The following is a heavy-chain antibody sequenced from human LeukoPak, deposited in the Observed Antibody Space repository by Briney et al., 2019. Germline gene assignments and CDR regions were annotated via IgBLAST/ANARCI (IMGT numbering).Heavy chain of an antibody. V-gene: IGHV4-31*03. CDR1: GGSISSGGYY. J-gene: IGHJ4*02. D-gene: IGHD6-19*01. CDR2: IYYSGST. CDR3: ARGRPPWLAFDY. Sequence: PSETLSLTCTVSGGSISSGGYYWSWIRQHPGKGLEWIGYIYYSGSTYYNPSLKSRVTISVDTSKNQFSLKLSSVTAADTAVYYCARGRPPWLAFDYWGQGTLVTVSS.